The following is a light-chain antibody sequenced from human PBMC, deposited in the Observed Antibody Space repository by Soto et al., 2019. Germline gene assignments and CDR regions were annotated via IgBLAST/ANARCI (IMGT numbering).Light chain of an antibody. CDR1: QTIIGY. CDR3: QQYNNWRT. Sequence: DIQMTQSPSSLSASIGDSVTITCRASQTIIGYLNWYQQKPGKAPRLLINAASNLQSGVPSRFRGSGSETEFTLTISSLQSEDFAVYYCQQYNNWRTFGQGTKVDIK. V-gene: IGKV1-39*01. CDR2: AAS. J-gene: IGKJ1*01.